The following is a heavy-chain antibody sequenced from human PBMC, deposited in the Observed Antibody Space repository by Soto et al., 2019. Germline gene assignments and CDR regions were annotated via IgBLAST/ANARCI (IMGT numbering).Heavy chain of an antibody. CDR2: IIPSLDIA. D-gene: IGHD4-17*01. J-gene: IGHJ4*02. CDR3: ARDTSLYGDFDF. Sequence: QVHLVQSGAEVKKPGSSVKVSCKASGDTFSSHTISWVRQAPGQGLEWMGRIIPSLDIATYAQRFQGRVTITADKSTTTAYMELSSLTPEDTAMYYCARDTSLYGDFDFWGQGTRVAVSS. V-gene: IGHV1-69*08. CDR1: GDTFSSHT.